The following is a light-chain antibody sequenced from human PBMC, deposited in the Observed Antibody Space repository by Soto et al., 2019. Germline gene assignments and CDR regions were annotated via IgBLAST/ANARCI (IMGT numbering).Light chain of an antibody. Sequence: DLHMTQSPSTLSASVGDRVTITCRASQSLTMWLAWYQQKPGKAPNLLIYKTSSLESGVPSRFSGSGSGTEFTLTISXXQXXXXXXXXXXXXXXYXWTFGQGTKVEVK. CDR1: QSLTMW. CDR3: XXXXXYXWT. V-gene: IGKV1-5*03. CDR2: KTS. J-gene: IGKJ1*01.